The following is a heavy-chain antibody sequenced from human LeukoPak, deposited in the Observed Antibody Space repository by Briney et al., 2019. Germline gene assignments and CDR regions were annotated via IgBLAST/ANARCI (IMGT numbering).Heavy chain of an antibody. D-gene: IGHD3-22*01. CDR2: INSSSSTI. CDR1: GFTFSSYS. Sequence: GGSLRLSCAASGFTFSSYSMNWVRQAPGKGLEWVSYINSSSSTIYYADSVKGRFTISRDNAKNSLYLQMSSLRAEDTAVYYCAREYYYDSSGHPEDAFDIWGQGTMITVSS. V-gene: IGHV3-48*01. CDR3: AREYYYDSSGHPEDAFDI. J-gene: IGHJ3*02.